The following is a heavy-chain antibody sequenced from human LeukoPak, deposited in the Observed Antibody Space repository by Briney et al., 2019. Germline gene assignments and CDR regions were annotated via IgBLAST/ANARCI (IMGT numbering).Heavy chain of an antibody. CDR3: AKDRSYYDSGGFRNFDY. D-gene: IGHD3-22*01. CDR1: GFTFSNYW. V-gene: IGHV3-30*02. J-gene: IGHJ4*02. Sequence: GGSLRLSCAASGFTFSNYWMNWVRQAPGKGLEWVAFIRNDGSNSYYADSVKGRFTISRDNSKNTLYLQMNSLRPEDTAVYYCAKDRSYYDSGGFRNFDYWGQGTLVTVSS. CDR2: IRNDGSNS.